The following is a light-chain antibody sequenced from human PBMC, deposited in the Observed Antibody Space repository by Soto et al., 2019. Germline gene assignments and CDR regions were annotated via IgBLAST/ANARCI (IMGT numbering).Light chain of an antibody. J-gene: IGKJ1*01. CDR2: SAS. Sequence: DILMTQSPSSVSAAVGDGVTFTCRASQDIGNWLAWYQQKPGEAPRLLIYSASSLQSGVPSRFSGSGSGTEFTLTISSLQPEDFATYFCQQAKNFPWTFGQGTKVE. V-gene: IGKV1-12*01. CDR1: QDIGNW. CDR3: QQAKNFPWT.